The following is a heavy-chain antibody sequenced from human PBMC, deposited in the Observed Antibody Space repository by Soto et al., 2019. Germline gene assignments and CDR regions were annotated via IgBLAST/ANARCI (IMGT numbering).Heavy chain of an antibody. CDR3: ARDSPYCSSTSCERWFDP. D-gene: IGHD2-2*01. V-gene: IGHV6-1*01. CDR2: TYYRSKWYN. J-gene: IGHJ5*02. CDR1: GDSVSSNSAA. Sequence: SQTLSLTCAISGDSVSSNSAAWNWIRPSPSRGLEWLGRTYYRSKWYNDYAVSVKSRITINPDTSKNQFSLQLNSVTPEDTAVYYCARDSPYCSSTSCERWFDPWGQGTLVTVSS.